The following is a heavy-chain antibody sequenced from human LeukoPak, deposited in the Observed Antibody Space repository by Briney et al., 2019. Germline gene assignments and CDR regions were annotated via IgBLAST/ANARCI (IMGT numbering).Heavy chain of an antibody. Sequence: PSETLSLTCTVSGGSISSSSYYWGWIRQPPGKGLEWFGSIYYSGYTYYNPSLKSRVTISVDTSKNQFSLKLSSVTAADTAVYYCARGVLGYCSGGHFYWHYWGQGALVTVSS. CDR1: GGSISSSSYY. CDR2: IYYSGYT. CDR3: ARGVLGYCSGGHFYWHY. D-gene: IGHD2-15*01. J-gene: IGHJ4*02. V-gene: IGHV4-39*07.